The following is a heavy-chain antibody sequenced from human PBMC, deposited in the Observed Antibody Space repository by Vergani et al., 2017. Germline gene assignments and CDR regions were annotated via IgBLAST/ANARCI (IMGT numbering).Heavy chain of an antibody. CDR3: ARRDSSSPALDY. Sequence: EVQLVESGGGLVQPGGSLRLSCAASGFTFSTYDMHWVRQATGKGLEWVSAIGTAGDTYYPGSVKGRFTISRENAKNSLYLQMNGLRAGDTAVYYCARRDSSSPALDYWGQGTTVIVSS. J-gene: IGHJ4*02. V-gene: IGHV3-13*01. CDR1: GFTFSTYD. CDR2: IGTAGDT. D-gene: IGHD6-6*01.